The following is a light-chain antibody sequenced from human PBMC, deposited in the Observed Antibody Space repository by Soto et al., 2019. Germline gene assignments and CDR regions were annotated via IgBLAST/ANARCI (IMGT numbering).Light chain of an antibody. J-gene: IGKJ1*01. CDR2: DAS. CDR3: QQYNSYL. V-gene: IGKV1-5*01. Sequence: DIQMSQSPSTLSASVGDRVTMTCRASQSISSWLAWYQQKPGKAPKLLIYDASSLESGVPSRFSGSGSGTEFTLTISSLQPDDFATYYCQQYNSYLFGQGSKVDI. CDR1: QSISSW.